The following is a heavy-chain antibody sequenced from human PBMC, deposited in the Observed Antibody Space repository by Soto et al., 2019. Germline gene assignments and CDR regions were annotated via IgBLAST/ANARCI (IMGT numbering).Heavy chain of an antibody. V-gene: IGHV4-4*07. J-gene: IGHJ5*02. CDR2: IYTSGST. D-gene: IGHD4-4*01. CDR3: ARVVYSNYWTPNWFDP. CDR1: GGSISSYY. Sequence: LSLTCTVSGGSISSYYWSWIRQPAGKGLEWIGRIYTSGSTNYNPSLKSRVTMSVDTSKNQFSLKLSSVTAADTAVYYCARVVYSNYWTPNWFDPWGQGTLVTVSS.